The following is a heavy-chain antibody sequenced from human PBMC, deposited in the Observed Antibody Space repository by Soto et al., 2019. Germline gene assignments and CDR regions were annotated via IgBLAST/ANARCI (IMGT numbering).Heavy chain of an antibody. CDR2: IDGGGGST. CDR3: AKYYYDSSTFSFDY. D-gene: IGHD3-22*01. V-gene: IGHV3-23*01. CDR1: GFTFSSYA. J-gene: IGHJ4*02. Sequence: PGGSLRLSCAASGFTFSSYAMSWVRQAPGKGLEWVSAIDGGGGSTFYADSVKGRFTISRDNSKNTLYLQMNSLRADDTAVYYCAKYYYDSSTFSFDYWGQGTLVTVSS.